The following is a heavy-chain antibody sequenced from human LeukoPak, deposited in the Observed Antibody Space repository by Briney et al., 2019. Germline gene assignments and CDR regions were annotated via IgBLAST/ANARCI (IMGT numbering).Heavy chain of an antibody. Sequence: SETLSLTCAVSGYSISSGYYWGWIRQPPGKGLEWIGSIYHSGSTYYNPSLKSRVTISVDTSKNQFSLKLSSVTAADTAVYYCARQTRDGYNYFDYWGQGTLVTVSS. J-gene: IGHJ4*02. CDR3: ARQTRDGYNYFDY. CDR1: GYSISSGYY. CDR2: IYHSGST. D-gene: IGHD5-24*01. V-gene: IGHV4-38-2*01.